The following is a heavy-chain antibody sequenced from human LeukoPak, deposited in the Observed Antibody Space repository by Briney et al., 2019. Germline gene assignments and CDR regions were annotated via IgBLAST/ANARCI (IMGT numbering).Heavy chain of an antibody. CDR2: IYHSGST. Sequence: SQTLSLTCAVSGGSISSGGYSWSWIRQPPGQGLEWIGYIYHSGSTYYNPSLKSRVTISVDRSKNQFSLKLSSVTAADTAVYYCARGRTTFDYWGQGTLVTVSS. CDR3: ARGRTTFDY. V-gene: IGHV4-30-2*01. J-gene: IGHJ4*02. D-gene: IGHD1-7*01. CDR1: GGSISSGGYS.